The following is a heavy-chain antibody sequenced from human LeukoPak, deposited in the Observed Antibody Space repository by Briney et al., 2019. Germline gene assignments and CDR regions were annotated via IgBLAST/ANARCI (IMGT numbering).Heavy chain of an antibody. CDR1: GYSISSGYY. D-gene: IGHD2-15*01. CDR3: ARHYCSGGSCAAWFDP. J-gene: IGHJ5*02. Sequence: SETLSLTCVVSGYSISSGYYWGWIRQPPGKGLEWIGSISHSADTYYNPSLRSRVTISEDTSKNQFSLKLSSVTAADTAVYYCARHYCSGGSCAAWFDPWGQGTLVTVSS. V-gene: IGHV4-38-2*01. CDR2: ISHSADT.